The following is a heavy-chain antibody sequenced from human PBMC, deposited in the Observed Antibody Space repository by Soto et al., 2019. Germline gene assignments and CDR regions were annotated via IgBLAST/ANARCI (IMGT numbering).Heavy chain of an antibody. J-gene: IGHJ4*02. CDR3: ARERYYHDSSGYYLVSGFDS. Sequence: GGSLRLSCAASGFTFISYWMHWVRQAPGKGLVWVSRINYDGSSTSYADSVKGRFTISRDNAKNTLYLQMNSLRAEDTAVYFCARERYYHDSSGYYLVSGFDSWGQGSLVTVPS. CDR1: GFTFISYW. D-gene: IGHD3-22*01. V-gene: IGHV3-74*01. CDR2: INYDGSST.